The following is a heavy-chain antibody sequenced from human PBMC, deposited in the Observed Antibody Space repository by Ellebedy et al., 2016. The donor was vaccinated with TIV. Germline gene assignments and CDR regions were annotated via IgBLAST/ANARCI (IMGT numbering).Heavy chain of an antibody. CDR3: ATESFNDVDLKIWGVFNM. J-gene: IGHJ3*02. V-gene: IGHV3-66*01. Sequence: GGSLRLSCAASEFTVGSNYMSWVRQAPGRGLEWVSVISTGLSTHYADSVKGGFTVSRDDSKNTLHLQMHSLRAEDTAVYYCATESFNDVDLKIWGVFNMWGQGTMVTVSS. CDR2: ISTGLST. CDR1: EFTVGSNY. D-gene: IGHD1-1*01.